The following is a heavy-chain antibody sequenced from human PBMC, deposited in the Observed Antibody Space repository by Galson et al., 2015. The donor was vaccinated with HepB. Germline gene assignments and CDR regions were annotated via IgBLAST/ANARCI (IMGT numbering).Heavy chain of an antibody. CDR1: GFTFSTYA. CDR3: AKSGRGGSGSYIDS. D-gene: IGHD3-10*01. J-gene: IGHJ4*02. V-gene: IGHV3-23*01. Sequence: SLRLSCAASGFTFSTYAMSWVRQAPGKGLEWVSTVTGSGGSTYLADSVKGRFTISRDNSKNTVYLQMNSLRPEDTAVYYCAKSGRGGSGSYIDSWGQGTLVTVSS. CDR2: VTGSGGST.